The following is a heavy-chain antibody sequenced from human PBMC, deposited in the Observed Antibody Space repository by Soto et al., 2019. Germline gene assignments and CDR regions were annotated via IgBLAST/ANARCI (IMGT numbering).Heavy chain of an antibody. CDR2: ISWNSGSI. J-gene: IGHJ6*02. CDR3: AKAYSRSSSGMDV. V-gene: IGHV3-9*01. D-gene: IGHD6-6*01. CDR1: GFTFDDYA. Sequence: EVQLVESGGGLVQPGRSLRLSCAASGFTFDDYAMHWVRQAPGKGLEWVSGISWNSGSIGYADSVKGRFTISRDNAKNSLYLQMTSLSAEDTALYYCAKAYSRSSSGMDVWGQGTTVTVSS.